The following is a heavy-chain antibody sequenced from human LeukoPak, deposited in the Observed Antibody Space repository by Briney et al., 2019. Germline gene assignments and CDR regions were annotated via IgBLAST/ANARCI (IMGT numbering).Heavy chain of an antibody. J-gene: IGHJ4*02. Sequence: GGSLRLSCAASGFTFDDYAMHWVRQAPGKGLEWVSGISWNSGSIGYADSVKGRFTISRDNAKNSLYLQMNSLRAEDMALYYCAKGGEWELLLYFDYWGQGTLVTVSS. CDR1: GFTFDDYA. CDR2: ISWNSGSI. D-gene: IGHD1-26*01. CDR3: AKGGEWELLLYFDY. V-gene: IGHV3-9*03.